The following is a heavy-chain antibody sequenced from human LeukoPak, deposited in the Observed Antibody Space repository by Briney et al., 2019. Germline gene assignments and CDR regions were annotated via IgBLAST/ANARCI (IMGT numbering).Heavy chain of an antibody. CDR1: GYTFTAYY. Sequence: ASVKVSCKASGYTFTAYYIHWVRQAPGQGLEWMGWINPNSGGTNYAQKFQGRVTMTRDTSISTAYMELSRLRSDDTAVYYCARVGVGATTPSDVWGQGTLVTVSS. CDR2: INPNSGGT. D-gene: IGHD1-26*01. J-gene: IGHJ4*02. CDR3: ARVGVGATTPSDV. V-gene: IGHV1-2*02.